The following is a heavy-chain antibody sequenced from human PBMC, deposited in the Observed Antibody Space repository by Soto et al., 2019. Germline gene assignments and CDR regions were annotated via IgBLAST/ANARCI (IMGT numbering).Heavy chain of an antibody. CDR3: ARCDILTSYYGDAFEI. J-gene: IGHJ3*02. CDR2: IYSGDSDT. V-gene: IGHV5-51*01. Sequence: GESLKISCKGSGYSFTSYWIGWVRQMPGKGLEWMGIIYSGDSDTRYSPFFQGPVTISADKSIRTAYLQWSSLKASDTAMHYCARCDILTSYYGDAFEIWGQGTMVTVSS. D-gene: IGHD3-9*01. CDR1: GYSFTSYW.